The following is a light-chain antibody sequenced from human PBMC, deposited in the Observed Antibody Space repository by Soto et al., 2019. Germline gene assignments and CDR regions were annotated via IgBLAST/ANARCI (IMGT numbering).Light chain of an antibody. CDR2: DAS. Sequence: DIHMTQSPSTLSASVGYRVTITCRASQSISSWLAWYQQKPGKAPKLLIYDASSLESGVPSRLSGSGSGTEFTLTINRLEPEDSAVYYCQLYGISPHFGQGTRLEIK. V-gene: IGKV1-5*01. J-gene: IGKJ5*01. CDR3: QLYGISPH. CDR1: QSISSW.